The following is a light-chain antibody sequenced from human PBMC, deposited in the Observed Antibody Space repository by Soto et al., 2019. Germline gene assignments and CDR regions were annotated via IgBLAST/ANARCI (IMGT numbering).Light chain of an antibody. CDR2: AAS. CDR3: QQSYSTPPVT. V-gene: IGKV1-39*01. CDR1: QTISTY. Sequence: DTQMTQSPSSLSASVGDRVTITCRASQTISTYLNWYQQKPGKAPKLLIYAASSLQSGVPSRFSGSGSGTDFTLTISSLQPEDFATYYCQQSYSTPPVTFGGGTKVDIK. J-gene: IGKJ4*01.